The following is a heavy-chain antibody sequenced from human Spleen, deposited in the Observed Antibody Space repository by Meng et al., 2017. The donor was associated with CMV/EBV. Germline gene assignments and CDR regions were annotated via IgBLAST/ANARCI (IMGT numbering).Heavy chain of an antibody. J-gene: IGHJ6*02. V-gene: IGHV3-7*01. CDR1: GFTFSSYW. D-gene: IGHD1-26*01. CDR2: IKQDGSEK. CDR3: ARESRTGSGSYSAYYYYYGMDV. Sequence: GESLKISCAASGFTFSSYWMSWVRQAPGKGLEWVANIKQDGSEKYYVDSVKGRFTISRDNAKNSLYLQMNSLRAEDTAVYYCARESRTGSGSYSAYYYYYGMDVWGQGTTVTVSS.